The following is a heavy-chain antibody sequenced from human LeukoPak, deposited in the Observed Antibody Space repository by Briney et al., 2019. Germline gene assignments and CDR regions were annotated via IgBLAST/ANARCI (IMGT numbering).Heavy chain of an antibody. V-gene: IGHV1-46*01. CDR1: GYTFTSYY. J-gene: IGHJ5*02. CDR2: INPSGGST. CDR3: AREGVEVALKYRVSYGSGSGWFDP. Sequence: ASVKVSCKASGYTFTSYYMHWVRQAPGQGLEWMGIINPSGGSTSYAQKFQGRVTMTRDTSTSTVYMELSSLRSEDTAVYYCAREGVEVALKYRVSYGSGSGWFDPWGQGTLVTVSS. D-gene: IGHD3-10*01.